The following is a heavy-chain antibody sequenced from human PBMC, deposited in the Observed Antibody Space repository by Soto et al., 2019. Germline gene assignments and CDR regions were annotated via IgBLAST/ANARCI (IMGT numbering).Heavy chain of an antibody. J-gene: IGHJ6*02. V-gene: IGHV1-8*01. CDR1: GYACTSYA. Sequence: QVQLVQSGAEVKKPGASVKVSCKASGYACTSYAINWVRQATGQGLEWMGWMNPNSGNTGYAQKFQGRVTMTRNTTISTAYMELSSLRSEDTAVYYCSRERTGTTSMDVWGQGTTVTVSS. CDR3: SRERTGTTSMDV. CDR2: MNPNSGNT. D-gene: IGHD1-1*01.